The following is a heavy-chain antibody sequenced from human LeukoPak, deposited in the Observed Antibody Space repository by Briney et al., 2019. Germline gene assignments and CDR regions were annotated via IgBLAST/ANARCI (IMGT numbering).Heavy chain of an antibody. J-gene: IGHJ6*02. CDR1: GFTFSSYP. CDR2: VSASGDRT. V-gene: IGHV3-23*01. D-gene: IGHD1-14*01. CDR3: AKVLSTTLSYWYGMDV. Sequence: GGSLRLSCAASGFTFSSYPMIWSPRAPGKGLEPGSSVSASGDRTYYADCVKGRFTISRDNSKNTVYLQTNGLRAEDTAVYYCAKVLSTTLSYWYGMDVWGQGPTVTVSS.